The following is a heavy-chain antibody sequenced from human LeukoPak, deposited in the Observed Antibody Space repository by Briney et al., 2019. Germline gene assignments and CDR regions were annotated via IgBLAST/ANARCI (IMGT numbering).Heavy chain of an antibody. V-gene: IGHV6-1*01. CDR3: ARGPIWSYAFDV. D-gene: IGHD3-10*01. J-gene: IGHJ3*01. Sequence: SQTLSLTCAISGDSVSSNSATWNWIRQSPSRGLEWLGRTYYRSKWYNDYTVSVNSRITINPDTSKNQFSLHLNSVPPEDTAVYFCARGPIWSYAFDVWGQGTMVTVSS. CDR1: GDSVSSNSAT. CDR2: TYYRSKWYN.